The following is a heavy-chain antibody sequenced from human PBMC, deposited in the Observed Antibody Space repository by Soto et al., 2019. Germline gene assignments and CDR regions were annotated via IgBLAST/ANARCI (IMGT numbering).Heavy chain of an antibody. CDR2: IMKDGSLT. D-gene: IGHD6-19*01. CDR3: VRNDGWYRLDS. V-gene: IGHV3-7*04. J-gene: IGHJ4*02. CDR1: GFTFNNYW. Sequence: EVQLVESGGGLVQPGGSLRLSCAASGFTFNNYWMTWVRQAPGQGLEWVANIMKDGSLTEYVELVKGRFTISRDNVKNSLDLQMDRMRVEDTAIYYCVRNDGWYRLDSWGQGSLVIVSS.